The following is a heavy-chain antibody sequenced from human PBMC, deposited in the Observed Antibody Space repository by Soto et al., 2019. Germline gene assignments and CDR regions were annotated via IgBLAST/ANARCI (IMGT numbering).Heavy chain of an antibody. V-gene: IGHV2-5*02. CDR2: IYWDDDK. Sequence: QITLKESGPTLVKPTQTLTLTCTFSGFSLSTVGMGVGWIRQPPGKALDWLGIIYWDDDKRYSPSLNGRVTFIKDTSKNQVVLTMTNMDPVDTATYFCAHRNSRMFAFDIWGQGTLVTVSP. CDR1: GFSLSTVGMG. D-gene: IGHD3-10*02. CDR3: AHRNSRMFAFDI. J-gene: IGHJ3*02.